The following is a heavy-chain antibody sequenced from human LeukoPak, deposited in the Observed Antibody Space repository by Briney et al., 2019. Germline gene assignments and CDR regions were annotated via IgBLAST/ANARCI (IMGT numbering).Heavy chain of an antibody. D-gene: IGHD3-10*01. CDR1: GYTFTSYA. V-gene: IGHV1-3*01. J-gene: IGHJ4*02. CDR2: INAGNGNT. CDR3: ARTPFITMVRGVIREFDY. Sequence: ASVKVSCKASGYTFTSYAMHWVRQAPGQRLEWMGWINAGNGNTKYSQKFQGRVTITRDTSASTAYMELSSLRSEDTAVYYCARTPFITMVRGVIREFDYWGQGPLVTVSS.